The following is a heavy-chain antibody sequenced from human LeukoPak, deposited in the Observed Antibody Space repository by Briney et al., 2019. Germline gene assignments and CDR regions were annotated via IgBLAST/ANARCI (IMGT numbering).Heavy chain of an antibody. CDR3: ARSATAIAVAGYDY. Sequence: SETLSLTCAVYGASFSGYYWSWIRQPPGKGLEWIGEINHSGSTNYNPSLKSRVTISVDTSKDQFSLKLSSVTAADTAVYYCARSATAIAVAGYDYWGQGTLVTVSS. V-gene: IGHV4-34*01. CDR2: INHSGST. D-gene: IGHD6-19*01. CDR1: GASFSGYY. J-gene: IGHJ4*02.